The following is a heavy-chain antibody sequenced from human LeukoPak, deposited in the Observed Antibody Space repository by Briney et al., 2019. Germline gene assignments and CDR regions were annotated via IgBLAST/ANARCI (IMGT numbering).Heavy chain of an antibody. V-gene: IGHV1-18*04. D-gene: IGHD4-17*01. Sequence: ASVKVSCKASGYSFTGYYMHWVRQAPGQGLEWMGWISTYNGDTNYAQKLQGRVTMTTDTSTSTAYMELRSLRSDDTAVYYCARVYGDYDNDAFDIWGQGTMVTVSS. CDR3: ARVYGDYDNDAFDI. J-gene: IGHJ3*02. CDR2: ISTYNGDT. CDR1: GYSFTGYY.